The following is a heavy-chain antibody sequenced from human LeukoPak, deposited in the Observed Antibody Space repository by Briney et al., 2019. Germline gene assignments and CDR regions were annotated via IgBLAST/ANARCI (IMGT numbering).Heavy chain of an antibody. CDR1: GFTFSTYA. J-gene: IGHJ5*02. CDR2: ISGSGGST. CDR3: AKEGDRREMATTRFDP. Sequence: GGSLRLSCAASGFTFSTYAMSWVRQAPGKGLEWVSAISGSGGSTYYADSVKGRFTISRDNSKNTLYLQMNSLRAEDTAVYYCAKEGDRREMATTRFDPWGQGTLVTVSS. V-gene: IGHV3-23*01. D-gene: IGHD5-24*01.